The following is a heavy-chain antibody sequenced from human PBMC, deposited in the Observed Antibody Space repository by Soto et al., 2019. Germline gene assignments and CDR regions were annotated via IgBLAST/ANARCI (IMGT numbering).Heavy chain of an antibody. J-gene: IGHJ5*02. D-gene: IGHD7-27*01. V-gene: IGHV3-23*01. Sequence: GGSLRLSCAASGFTFSSYAMSWVRQAPGKGLEWVSAISGSGGSTYNADSVKGRLTISRDNSKNTLYLQMKSLRAEDATVYYCAKAGLLGGFDPWGQGTLVTVSS. CDR3: AKAGLLGGFDP. CDR1: GFTFSSYA. CDR2: ISGSGGST.